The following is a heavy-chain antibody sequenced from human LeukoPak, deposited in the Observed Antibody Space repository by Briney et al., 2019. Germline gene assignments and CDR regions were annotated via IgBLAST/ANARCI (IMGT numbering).Heavy chain of an antibody. D-gene: IGHD3-3*01. CDR1: GGTFSSYA. J-gene: IGHJ6*03. Sequence: SVKVSCKASGGTFSSYAISWVRRAPGQGLEWMGGIIPIFGTANYAQKFQGRVTITTDESTSTAYMELSSLRSEDTAVYYCARHDFWSGYYKEAYYYYMDVWGKGTTVTASS. V-gene: IGHV1-69*05. CDR3: ARHDFWSGYYKEAYYYYMDV. CDR2: IIPIFGTA.